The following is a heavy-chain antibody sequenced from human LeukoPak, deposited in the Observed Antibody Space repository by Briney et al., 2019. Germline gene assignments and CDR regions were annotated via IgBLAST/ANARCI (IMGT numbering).Heavy chain of an antibody. V-gene: IGHV1-46*01. CDR1: GYTFTSYY. CDR2: INPSGGST. D-gene: IGHD5-12*01. CDR3: ARDLIGGYGRSGFDP. J-gene: IGHJ5*02. Sequence: ASVKVSCKASGYTFTSYYMHWVRQAPGQGLEWMGIINPSGGSTNYAQKLQGRVTMTTDTSTSTAYMELRSLRSDDTAVYYCARDLIGGYGRSGFDPWGQGTLVTVSS.